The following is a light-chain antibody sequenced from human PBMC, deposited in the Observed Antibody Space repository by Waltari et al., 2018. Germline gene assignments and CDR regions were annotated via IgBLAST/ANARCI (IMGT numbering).Light chain of an antibody. CDR2: WAS. J-gene: IGKJ4*01. CDR1: PTVFYSSNNKSY. Sequence: DVVMTQSPDSLPVSLGERGTLNRKSGPTVFYSSNNKSYLALYQQKPGQPPKLLFSWASTRESGVPDRFSGSGSGTDFTLTISSLQAEDVAVYYCQQYYYSPIAFGGGTKVEI. CDR3: QQYYYSPIA. V-gene: IGKV4-1*01.